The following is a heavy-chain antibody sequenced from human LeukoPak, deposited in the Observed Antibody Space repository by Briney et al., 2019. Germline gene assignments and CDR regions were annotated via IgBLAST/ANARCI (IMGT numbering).Heavy chain of an antibody. CDR1: GGTFSSYA. V-gene: IGHV1-69*13. D-gene: IGHD3-22*01. Sequence: ASVKVSCKASGGTFSSYAISWVRQAPGQGLEWMGGIIPIFGTANYAQKFQGRVTITADESTSTAYMELSRLRSEDTAVYYCALGYDSSGRGDYWGQGTLVTVSS. J-gene: IGHJ4*02. CDR2: IIPIFGTA. CDR3: ALGYDSSGRGDY.